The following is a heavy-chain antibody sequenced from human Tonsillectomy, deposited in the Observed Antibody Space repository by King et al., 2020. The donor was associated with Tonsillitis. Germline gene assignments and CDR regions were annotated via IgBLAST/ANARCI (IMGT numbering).Heavy chain of an antibody. D-gene: IGHD3-10*01. J-gene: IGHJ4*02. CDR1: GGSISNYY. CDR2: IYYTGST. V-gene: IGHV4-59*01. CDR3: ARGGGGEGAGSLSDY. Sequence: VQLQESGPGLVKPSETLSLTCTVSGGSISNYYWSWIRQPPGKGLEWIGYIYYTGSTNYNPSLKSRVTISVDTSKNQFSLKLISVTAADTAVYYCARGGGGEGAGSLSDYWGQGTLVTVSS.